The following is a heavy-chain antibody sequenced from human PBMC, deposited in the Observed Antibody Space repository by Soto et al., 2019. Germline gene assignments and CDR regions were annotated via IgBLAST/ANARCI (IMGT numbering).Heavy chain of an antibody. CDR1: GGSISSYY. V-gene: IGHV4-59*01. J-gene: IGHJ6*02. Sequence: NPSETLSLTCTVSGGSISSYYWSWIRQPPGKGLEWIGYIYYSGSTNYNPSLKSRVTISVDTSKNQFSLKLSSVTAADTAVYYCARVTPHSGSYYGNYYYYGMDVWGQGTTVTVSS. CDR2: IYYSGST. D-gene: IGHD1-26*01. CDR3: ARVTPHSGSYYGNYYYYGMDV.